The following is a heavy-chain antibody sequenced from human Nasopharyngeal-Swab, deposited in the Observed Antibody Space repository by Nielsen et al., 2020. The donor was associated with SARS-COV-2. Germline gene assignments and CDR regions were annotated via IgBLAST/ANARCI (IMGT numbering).Heavy chain of an antibody. D-gene: IGHD5-12*01. CDR1: GFTFSSYA. Sequence: GESLKFSCAASGFTFSSYAISWVRQAPGKGLEWVSVIYSGGSSTYYADSVKGRFTISRDNAKNTLYLQMNSLRAEDTAVYYCAKDPKVLWLWGQGTLVTVSS. CDR3: AKDPKVLWL. CDR2: IYSGGSST. V-gene: IGHV3-23*03. J-gene: IGHJ4*02.